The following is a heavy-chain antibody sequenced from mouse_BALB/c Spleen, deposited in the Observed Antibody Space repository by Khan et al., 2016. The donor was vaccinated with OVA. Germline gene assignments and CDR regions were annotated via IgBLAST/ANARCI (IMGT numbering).Heavy chain of an antibody. CDR2: IWGDGST. D-gene: IGHD1-1*01. CDR3: AKFTPDYYSMDY. Sequence: VQLVESGPGLVAPSQSLSITCTVSGFSLTSYGVNWVRQPPGKGLEWLGVIWGDGSTNYHSALISRLIISKDKSKSQVFLNLNSLHTDDTATYYCAKFTPDYYSMDYWGQGASVTVSS. J-gene: IGHJ4*01. CDR1: GFSLTSYG. V-gene: IGHV2-3*01.